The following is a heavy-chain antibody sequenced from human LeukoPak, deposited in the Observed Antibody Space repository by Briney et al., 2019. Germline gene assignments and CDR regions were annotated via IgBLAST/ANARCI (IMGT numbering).Heavy chain of an antibody. CDR2: IWYDGSNK. CDR3: VGCSGGTCSDFDY. V-gene: IGHV3-33*01. J-gene: IGHJ4*02. D-gene: IGHD2-15*01. CDR1: GFTFSSYG. Sequence: GGSLRLSCAASGFTFSSYGMHWVRQAPGKGLEWVAVIWYDGSNKYYADSVKGRFTISRDNSKNTLYLQMNRLRAEDTAVYYCVGCSGGTCSDFDYWGRGTLVTVSS.